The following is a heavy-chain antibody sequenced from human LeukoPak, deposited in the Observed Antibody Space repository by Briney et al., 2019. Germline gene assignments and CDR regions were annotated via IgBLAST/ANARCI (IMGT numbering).Heavy chain of an antibody. Sequence: ASVKVSCKASGYTLTVYYMHWVRQAPGQGLEWTGWINPYSGGTNLAQNFQGRVTLTRDTSLNTAYMEMTSLTTDDTAVYYCARPDTIGRSGSFSSWGQGTLVTVSS. D-gene: IGHD3-10*01. J-gene: IGHJ4*02. CDR3: ARPDTIGRSGSFSS. CDR1: GYTLTVYY. CDR2: INPYSGGT. V-gene: IGHV1-2*02.